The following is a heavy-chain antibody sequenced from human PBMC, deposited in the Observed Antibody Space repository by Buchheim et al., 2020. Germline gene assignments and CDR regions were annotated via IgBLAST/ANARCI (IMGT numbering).Heavy chain of an antibody. CDR2: INHSGST. Sequence: QVQLQQWGAGLLKPSETLSLTCAVYGGSFSGYYWSWIRQPPGKGLEWIGEINHSGSTNYNPSLKSRVTISVDTSKNQFSLKLSSVTAADTAVYYCARGPTDCGDYGRNFDYWGQGTL. J-gene: IGHJ4*02. D-gene: IGHD4-17*01. CDR1: GGSFSGYY. CDR3: ARGPTDCGDYGRNFDY. V-gene: IGHV4-34*01.